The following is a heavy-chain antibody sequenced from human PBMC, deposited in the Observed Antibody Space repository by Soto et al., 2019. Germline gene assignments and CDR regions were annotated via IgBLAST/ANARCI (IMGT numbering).Heavy chain of an antibody. J-gene: IGHJ2*01. CDR3: ARVSGNYVKDPDWYFDL. CDR2: ISAYNGNT. D-gene: IGHD4-4*01. Sequence: QVQLVQSGAEVKKPGASVKVSCKASGYTFTSYGISWVRQAPGQGLEWMGWISAYNGNTNYAQKLQGRVPMTTVTSTSTDYMELRSLRSDDTAVYYCARVSGNYVKDPDWYFDLWGRGTLVTVSS. V-gene: IGHV1-18*01. CDR1: GYTFTSYG.